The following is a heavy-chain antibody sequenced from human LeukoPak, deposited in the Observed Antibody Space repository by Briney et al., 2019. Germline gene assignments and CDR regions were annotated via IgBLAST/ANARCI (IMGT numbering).Heavy chain of an antibody. CDR1: GFTFSSYS. CDR2: ISSGSSYI. J-gene: IGHJ5*02. D-gene: IGHD4-17*01. Sequence: GGSLRLSCAASGFTFSSYSMNWVRQAPGKGLEWVSSISSGSSYIYYADSVKGRFTISRDNAKNSLYLQMNSLRAEDTAVYYCARDRGEGFDPWGQGTLVTVSS. CDR3: ARDRGEGFDP. V-gene: IGHV3-21*01.